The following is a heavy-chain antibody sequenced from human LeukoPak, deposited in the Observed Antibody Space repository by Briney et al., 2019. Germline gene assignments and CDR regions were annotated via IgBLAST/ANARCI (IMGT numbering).Heavy chain of an antibody. CDR1: GFTFSRYA. V-gene: IGHV3-64*01. D-gene: IGHD3-22*01. Sequence: GGSLRLSCAASGFTFSRYATHWVRQAPGKGLEYVSAISSNGGRTYYENSVKGRFTISRDNSKNTLYLQMGSLRAEDMAVYYCARDFVHYYDSSGFEYYFDFWGQGTLVTVSS. CDR3: ARDFVHYYDSSGFEYYFDF. CDR2: ISSNGGRT. J-gene: IGHJ4*02.